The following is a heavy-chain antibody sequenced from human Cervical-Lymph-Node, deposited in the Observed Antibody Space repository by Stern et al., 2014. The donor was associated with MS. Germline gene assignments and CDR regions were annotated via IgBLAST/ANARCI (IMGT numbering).Heavy chain of an antibody. CDR2: INPNTGGT. CDR3: AAKGYPFLEY. V-gene: IGHV1-2*04. CDR1: EYPFTDYY. D-gene: IGHD2-15*01. Sequence: QVQLVQSGAEVKKPGASVKVSCKASEYPFTDYYLHWVRQAPGQGLEWMGWINPNTGGTKSAKQFQGWVTMTRDTSISTAYMELRRLNPNDTAVYYCAAKGYPFLEYWGQVTLVTVSS. J-gene: IGHJ4*01.